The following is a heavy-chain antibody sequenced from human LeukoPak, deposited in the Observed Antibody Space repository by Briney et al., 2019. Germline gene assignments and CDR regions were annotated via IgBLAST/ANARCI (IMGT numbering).Heavy chain of an antibody. J-gene: IGHJ4*02. CDR3: AKDLDGDYSVDY. CDR1: GFTFSSYA. Sequence: PGGSLGLSCAASGFTFSSYAMSWVRQAPGKGLEWVSAISGSGGSTYYADSVKGRFTISRDNSKNTLYLQMNSLRAEDTAVYYCAKDLDGDYSVDYWGQGTLVTVSS. CDR2: ISGSGGST. D-gene: IGHD4-17*01. V-gene: IGHV3-23*01.